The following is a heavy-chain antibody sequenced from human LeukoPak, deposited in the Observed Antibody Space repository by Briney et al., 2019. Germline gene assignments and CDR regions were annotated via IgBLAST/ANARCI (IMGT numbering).Heavy chain of an antibody. D-gene: IGHD2-21*02. CDR1: GFTFSSYG. CDR3: AFSASCGGDCYPYYFDY. V-gene: IGHV3-30*02. Sequence: GGSLRLSCAASGFTFSSYGMHWVRQAPGKGLEWVAFIRYDGSNKYYADSVKGRFTISRDNSKNSLYLQMNSLRAEDTAVFYCAFSASCGGDCYPYYFDYWGQGTLVTVSS. CDR2: IRYDGSNK. J-gene: IGHJ4*02.